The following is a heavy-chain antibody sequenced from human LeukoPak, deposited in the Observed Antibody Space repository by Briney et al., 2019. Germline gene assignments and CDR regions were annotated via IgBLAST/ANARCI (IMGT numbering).Heavy chain of an antibody. D-gene: IGHD4-17*01. Sequence: GGSLRLSCAASGFTFSSYEMNWVRQAPGKGLEWVSYISSSGSTIYYADSVKGRFTISRDNAKNSLYLQMNSLRAEDTAVYYCARAYGDYVNWFDPWGQGTLVTVSS. CDR3: ARAYGDYVNWFDP. CDR2: ISSSGSTI. CDR1: GFTFSSYE. V-gene: IGHV3-48*03. J-gene: IGHJ5*02.